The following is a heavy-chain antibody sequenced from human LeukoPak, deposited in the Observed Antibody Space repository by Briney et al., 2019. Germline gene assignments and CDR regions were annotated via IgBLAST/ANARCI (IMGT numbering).Heavy chain of an antibody. Sequence: PGRSLRLSCAASGFTFDDYAMHWVRQAPGKGLEWVSGISWNSGSIGYADSVKGRFTISRDNAKNSLYLQMNSLRAEDTAVYYCARDDQVVVAATGFDYWGQGTLVTVSS. J-gene: IGHJ4*02. V-gene: IGHV3-9*01. CDR3: ARDDQVVVAATGFDY. CDR1: GFTFDDYA. D-gene: IGHD2-15*01. CDR2: ISWNSGSI.